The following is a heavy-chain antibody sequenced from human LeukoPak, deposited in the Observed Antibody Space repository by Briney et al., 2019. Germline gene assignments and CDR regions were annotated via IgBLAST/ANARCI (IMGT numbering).Heavy chain of an antibody. V-gene: IGHV3-23*01. CDR1: GFTFSSYA. CDR3: ARPGSSPWGVGMDV. CDR2: ISGSGGST. J-gene: IGHJ6*02. D-gene: IGHD3-16*01. Sequence: GGSLRLSCAASGFTFSSYAMSWVRQAPGKGLEWVSAISGSGGSTYYADSVKGRFTISRDNSKNTLYLQMNSLRAEDTAVYYCARPGSSPWGVGMDVWGQGTTVTVSS.